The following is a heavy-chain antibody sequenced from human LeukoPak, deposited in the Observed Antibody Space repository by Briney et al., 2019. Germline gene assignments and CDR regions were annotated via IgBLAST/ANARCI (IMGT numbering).Heavy chain of an antibody. Sequence: SETLSLTCTVSGYSISSGYYWGWIRQPPGKGLEWIGSIYHSGSTYYSPSLKSRVTISVDTSKNQLSLKLSSVTAADTAVYYCASHYYDSSGYCLRAFDIWGQGTMVTVSS. V-gene: IGHV4-38-2*02. D-gene: IGHD3-22*01. J-gene: IGHJ3*02. CDR1: GYSISSGYY. CDR2: IYHSGST. CDR3: ASHYYDSSGYCLRAFDI.